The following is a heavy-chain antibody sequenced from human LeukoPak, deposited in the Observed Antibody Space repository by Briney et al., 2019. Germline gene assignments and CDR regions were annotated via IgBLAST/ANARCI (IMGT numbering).Heavy chain of an antibody. Sequence: PGGSLRLSCAASGLTVSSNYMSWVRQAPGKGLEWVSCISSSSSYIYYADSVKGRFTISRDNSKNTLFLAMNSLRVEDTAVYYCARESARSESAAFDIWGQGTMVTVSS. D-gene: IGHD2-15*01. J-gene: IGHJ3*02. CDR3: ARESARSESAAFDI. V-gene: IGHV3-21*06. CDR2: ISSSSSYI. CDR1: GLTVSSNY.